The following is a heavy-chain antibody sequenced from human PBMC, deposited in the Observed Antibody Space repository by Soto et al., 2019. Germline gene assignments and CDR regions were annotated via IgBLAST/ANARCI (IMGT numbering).Heavy chain of an antibody. J-gene: IGHJ5*02. CDR3: ARGDLAAAGRNPLPGRRVVYFDP. CDR2: INPSGGST. D-gene: IGHD6-13*01. CDR1: GYTFTSYY. V-gene: IGHV1-46*01. Sequence: ASVKVSCKASGYTFTSYYMHWVRQAPGQGLEWMGIINPSGGSTSYAQKFQGRVTMTRDTSTSTVYMELSSLRSEDTAVYYCARGDLAAAGRNPLPGRRVVYFDPWGQGTLVTVS.